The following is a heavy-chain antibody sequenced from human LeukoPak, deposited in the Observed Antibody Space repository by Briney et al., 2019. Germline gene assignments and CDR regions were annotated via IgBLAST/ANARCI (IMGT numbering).Heavy chain of an antibody. D-gene: IGHD6-19*01. CDR1: GFTFSSYA. V-gene: IGHV3-30-3*01. CDR3: ASGVGIAVAGTSFDY. J-gene: IGHJ4*02. CDR2: ISYDGSNK. Sequence: PGGSLRLSCAASGFTFSSYAMHWVRQAPGKGLEWVAVISYDGSNKYYADSVKGRFTISRDNSKNTLYLQMNSLRAEDTAVYYCASGVGIAVAGTSFDYWGQGTLVTVSS.